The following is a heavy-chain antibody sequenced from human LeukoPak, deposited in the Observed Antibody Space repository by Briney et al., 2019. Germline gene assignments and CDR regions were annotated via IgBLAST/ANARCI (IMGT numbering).Heavy chain of an antibody. CDR3: ARRHYYDSSGSHDY. CDR2: IYASGST. J-gene: IGHJ4*02. Sequence: SETLSLTCTVSGGSISSYYWSWIRQPAGKGLEWIGRIYASGSTNYNPSLKSRVTMSVDTSKNQFSLKLSSVTAADTAVYYCARRHYYDSSGSHDYWGQGTLVTVSS. V-gene: IGHV4-4*07. D-gene: IGHD3-22*01. CDR1: GGSISSYY.